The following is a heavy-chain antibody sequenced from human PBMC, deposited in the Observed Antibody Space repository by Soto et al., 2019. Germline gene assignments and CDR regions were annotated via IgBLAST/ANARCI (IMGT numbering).Heavy chain of an antibody. Sequence: EVQLVESGGGLVRPGGSLRLSCAASGFSFSIYNMSWVRQAPGKGPEWVSFISSSSNYIYYADSVKGRFTISRDNAKNSLFLQMNNLRAEDTAVYFCARDERSVAVAPFFDYWGQGTQVTVSS. D-gene: IGHD6-19*01. CDR1: GFSFSIYN. J-gene: IGHJ4*02. CDR2: ISSSSNYI. V-gene: IGHV3-21*01. CDR3: ARDERSVAVAPFFDY.